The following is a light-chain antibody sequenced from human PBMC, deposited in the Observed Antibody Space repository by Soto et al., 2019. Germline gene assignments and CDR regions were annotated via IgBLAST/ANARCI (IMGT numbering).Light chain of an antibody. CDR2: GAS. V-gene: IGKV3-20*01. J-gene: IGKJ2*02. CDR1: QSVSSSY. Sequence: EIVLTQSPGTLSLSPGERATLSCRASQSVSSSYLAWYQQKPGQAPRLLIYGASSRATGIPDRFSGSGSGTDFTLTISRLEPEDFAVYYCQQYGSSWTFGQGNKLEIK. CDR3: QQYGSSWT.